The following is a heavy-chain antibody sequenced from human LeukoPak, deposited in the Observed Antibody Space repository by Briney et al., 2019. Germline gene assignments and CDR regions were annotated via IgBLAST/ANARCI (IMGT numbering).Heavy chain of an antibody. V-gene: IGHV4-39*07. J-gene: IGHJ4*02. D-gene: IGHD1-1*01. Sequence: SETLSLTCSVSGGSIDRTNSYWGWVRQSPGKGLEWIGSINYVGSTYYNPSLKSRVTMSLDTSENQFSLRLSSVTAADTAVYFCARDRPGDPLENYFDPWGQGTLVTVSS. CDR3: ARDRPGDPLENYFDP. CDR2: INYVGST. CDR1: GGSIDRTNSY.